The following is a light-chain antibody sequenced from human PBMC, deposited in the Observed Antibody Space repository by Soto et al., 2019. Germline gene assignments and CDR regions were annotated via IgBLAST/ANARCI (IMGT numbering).Light chain of an antibody. CDR3: QQYNNWPPELT. Sequence: EIVMTQSPATLSVSPGERATLSCRASQRVSSNLAWYQQKPGQAPRLLIYGASPRATGIPARFSGSGSGTEFTLTISSLQSEDFAVYYCQQYNNWPPELTFGGGTKVEIK. J-gene: IGKJ4*01. V-gene: IGKV3-15*01. CDR1: QRVSSN. CDR2: GAS.